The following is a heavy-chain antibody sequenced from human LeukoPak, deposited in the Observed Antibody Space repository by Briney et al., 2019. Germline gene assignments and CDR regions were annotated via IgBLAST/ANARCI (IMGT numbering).Heavy chain of an antibody. V-gene: IGHV3-74*01. Sequence: TGGSLRLSCAASGFTFSSYWMHWVRQAPGKGLVWVSRINTDGSSTSYADSVKGRFTISRDNAKNTLYLQMNSLRAEDTAVYYCARGATIFGVVNYNWFDPWGQGTLVTVSS. J-gene: IGHJ5*02. CDR1: GFTFSSYW. CDR3: ARGATIFGVVNYNWFDP. D-gene: IGHD3-3*01. CDR2: INTDGSST.